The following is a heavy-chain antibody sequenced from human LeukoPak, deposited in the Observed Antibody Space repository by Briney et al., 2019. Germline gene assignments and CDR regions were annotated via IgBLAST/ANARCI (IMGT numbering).Heavy chain of an antibody. CDR1: GGSISSGDYY. CDR3: ARETMVRGVPNYFDY. CDR2: IYYSGST. V-gene: IGHV4-30-4*08. J-gene: IGHJ4*02. Sequence: ASETLSLTCTVSGGSISSGDYYWSWIRQPPGKGLEWIGYIYYSGSTYYNPSLKSRVTISVDTSKNQFSLKLSSVTAADTAVYYCARETMVRGVPNYFDYWGQGTLVTVSS. D-gene: IGHD3-10*01.